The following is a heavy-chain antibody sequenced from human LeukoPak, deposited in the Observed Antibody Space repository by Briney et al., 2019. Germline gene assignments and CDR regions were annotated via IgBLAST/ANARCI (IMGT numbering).Heavy chain of an antibody. V-gene: IGHV1-18*01. CDR3: ARGASGYYDSSGYYPDFDY. Sequence: GASVKVSCKASGYTFTSYGISWVRQAPGQGLEWMGWISAYNGNTNYAQKLQGRVTMTTDTSTSTAYMELRSLRSDDTAVYYCARGASGYYDSSGYYPDFDYWGQGTLVTVSS. CDR1: GYTFTSYG. CDR2: ISAYNGNT. D-gene: IGHD3-22*01. J-gene: IGHJ4*02.